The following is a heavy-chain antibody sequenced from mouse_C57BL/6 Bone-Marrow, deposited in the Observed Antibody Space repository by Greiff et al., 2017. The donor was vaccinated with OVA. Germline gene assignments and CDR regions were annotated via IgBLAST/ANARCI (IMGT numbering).Heavy chain of an antibody. CDR3: ARAPIYYGNPAWFAY. Sequence: EVQRVESGPGLVKPSQSLSLTCSVTGYSITSGYYWNWIRQFPGNKLEWMGYISYDGSNNYNPSLKNRISITRDTSKNQFFLKLNSVTTEDTATYYCARAPIYYGNPAWFAYWGQGTLVTVSA. D-gene: IGHD2-1*01. CDR1: GYSITSGYY. J-gene: IGHJ3*01. CDR2: ISYDGSN. V-gene: IGHV3-6*01.